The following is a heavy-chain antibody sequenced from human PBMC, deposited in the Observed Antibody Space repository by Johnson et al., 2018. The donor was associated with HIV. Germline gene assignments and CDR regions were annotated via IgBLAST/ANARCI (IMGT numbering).Heavy chain of an antibody. J-gene: IGHJ3*02. D-gene: IGHD7-27*01. CDR2: ISYDGSNK. Sequence: QVQLVESGGGVVQPGRSLRLSCAASGFTFSSFDMHWVRQAPGKGMDWVAVISYDGSNKFYTDSVKGRFTVSRDNSKNALYLQMNSLRVEATAVYYFAPLGDAFDIWGQGTMVTVSS. V-gene: IGHV3-30*03. CDR3: APLGDAFDI. CDR1: GFTFSSFD.